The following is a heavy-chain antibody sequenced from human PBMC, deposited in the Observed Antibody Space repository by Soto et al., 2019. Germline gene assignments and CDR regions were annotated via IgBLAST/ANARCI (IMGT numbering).Heavy chain of an antibody. CDR1: GFTLSSYG. V-gene: IGHV3-33*01. CDR3: ARDGLVKLYYGSGRDNIPMYYFDY. Sequence: PGGSLRLSCAASGFTLSSYGMHWVRQAPGKGLEWVAVIWYDGSNKYYADSVKGRFTISRDNSKNTLYLQMNSLRAEDTAVYYCARDGLVKLYYGSGRDNIPMYYFDYWGQGTLVTVSS. CDR2: IWYDGSNK. D-gene: IGHD3-10*01. J-gene: IGHJ4*02.